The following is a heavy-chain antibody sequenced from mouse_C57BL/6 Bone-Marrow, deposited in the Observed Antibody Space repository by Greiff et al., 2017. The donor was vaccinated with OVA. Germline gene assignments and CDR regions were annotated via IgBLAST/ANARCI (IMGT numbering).Heavy chain of an antibody. CDR3: ARERRTTVVAKDY. Sequence: QVQLQQSGPELVKPGASVKISCKASGYAFSSSWMNWVKQRPGKGLEWIGRIYPGDGDTNYNGKFKGKATLTADKSSSTAYMQLSSLTSEDSAVYFCARERRTTVVAKDYWGQGTTLTVSS. CDR1: GYAFSSSW. J-gene: IGHJ2*01. V-gene: IGHV1-82*01. D-gene: IGHD1-1*01. CDR2: IYPGDGDT.